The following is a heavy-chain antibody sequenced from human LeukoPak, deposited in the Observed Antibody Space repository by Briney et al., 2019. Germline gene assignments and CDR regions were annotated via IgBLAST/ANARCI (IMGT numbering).Heavy chain of an antibody. CDR1: GGSISSGDYY. CDR3: ARELQLLFFDY. J-gene: IGHJ4*02. CDR2: IYYSGST. Sequence: SQTLSLTCTVSGGSISSGDYYWSWIRQPPGKGLEWIGYIYYSGSTYYNPSLKSRVTISVDTSKNQFSLKLSSMTAADTAVYYCARELQLLFFDYWGQGTLVTVSS. V-gene: IGHV4-30-4*01. D-gene: IGHD2-2*01.